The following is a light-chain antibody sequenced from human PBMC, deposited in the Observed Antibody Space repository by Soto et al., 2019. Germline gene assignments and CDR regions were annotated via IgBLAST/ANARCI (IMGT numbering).Light chain of an antibody. J-gene: IGLJ1*01. V-gene: IGLV1-44*01. CDR2: NSY. Sequence: QSVLTQPPSASGTPGQRVTISCSGSSSNIGSKTVNWYQQLPGTVPKLLIYNSYQRPSGVPDRFSASKSGTSASLAISGLQSEDEADYYCSSWDASLNGYVFGTGTNVTVL. CDR3: SSWDASLNGYV. CDR1: SSNIGSKT.